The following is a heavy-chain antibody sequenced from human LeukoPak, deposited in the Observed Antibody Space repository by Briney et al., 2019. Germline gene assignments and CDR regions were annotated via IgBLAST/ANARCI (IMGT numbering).Heavy chain of an antibody. CDR3: ARSYCGGECPSLAGHYGMDV. V-gene: IGHV1-8*01. CDR2: MNPNSGNT. CDR1: GYTFTSYD. D-gene: IGHD2-21*01. Sequence: ASVKVSCKASGYTFTSYDINWVRQATGQGLEWMGWMNPNSGNTGYAQKFQGRVTMTRNTSISTAYMELSSLRSEDTAVYYCARSYCGGECPSLAGHYGMDVWAQGTTVTVSS. J-gene: IGHJ6*02.